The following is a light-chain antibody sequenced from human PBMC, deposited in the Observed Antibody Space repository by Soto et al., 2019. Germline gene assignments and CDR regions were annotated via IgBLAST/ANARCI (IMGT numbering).Light chain of an antibody. J-gene: IGLJ1*01. Sequence: QSALTQPASVSGSPGQSITIACTGTSSDIGGYNFVSWYQQHPGKAPKLLIYDVGNRPSGVSNRFSGSMSGNTAPLTSSGLPAEAEAQYYGNPYSTVSTYVFGTGTKVTVL. V-gene: IGLV2-14*01. CDR1: SSDIGGYNF. CDR3: NPYSTVSTYV. CDR2: DVG.